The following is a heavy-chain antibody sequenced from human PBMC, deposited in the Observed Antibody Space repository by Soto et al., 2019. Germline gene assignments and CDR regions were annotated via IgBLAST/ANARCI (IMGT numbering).Heavy chain of an antibody. J-gene: IGHJ5*02. CDR3: ARPSTQTRFWNWFDP. Sequence: EVRLVESGGGLVKPGESLRLSCAASGFTLSSYTMHWVRQAPGKGLEWVASISESRTSIYYADSVKGRFTISRDSAENSLFLLMTSLTAADTAVYYCARPSTQTRFWNWFDPWGQGTLVTVSS. V-gene: IGHV3-21*02. CDR2: ISESRTSI. CDR1: GFTLSSYT.